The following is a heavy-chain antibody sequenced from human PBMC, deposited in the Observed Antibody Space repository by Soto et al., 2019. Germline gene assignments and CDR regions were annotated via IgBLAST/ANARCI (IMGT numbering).Heavy chain of an antibody. J-gene: IGHJ4*02. V-gene: IGHV3-74*01. Sequence: GGSLRLSCAASGFTFRSYWMQWVRQAPGKGLVWVSWINSDGSSTSYADSVKGRFTISRDNSKNTLYLQMNSLRAEDTAVYYYARGHPSHTYWGQGTLVTVSS. CDR1: GFTFRSYW. CDR3: ARGHPSHTY. CDR2: INSDGSST. D-gene: IGHD2-2*01.